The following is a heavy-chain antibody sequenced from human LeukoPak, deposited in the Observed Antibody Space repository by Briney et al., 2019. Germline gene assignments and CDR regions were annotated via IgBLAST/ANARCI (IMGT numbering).Heavy chain of an antibody. Sequence: SETLSLTCSVSGGSISSYYCTWIRQPPGKGLEWIGSFFLKGSTYYNPSLKSRVTISVDTSKNQFSLTLSSVTAADTAVYYCARVARCTSCFDVDYWGQGTLVTVSS. D-gene: IGHD2-2*01. V-gene: IGHV4-38-2*02. CDR1: GGSISSYY. J-gene: IGHJ4*02. CDR3: ARVARCTSCFDVDY. CDR2: FFLKGST.